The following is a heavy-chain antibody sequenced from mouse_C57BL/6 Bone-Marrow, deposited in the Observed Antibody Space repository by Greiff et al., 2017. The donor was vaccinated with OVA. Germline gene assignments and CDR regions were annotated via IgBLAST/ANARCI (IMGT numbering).Heavy chain of an antibody. CDR3: VRDRDYYGSSSLFDY. Sequence: EVMLVESGGGLVQPKGSLKLSCAASGFTFNTYAMHWVRQAPGKGLEWVARIRSKSSNYATYYADSVKDRFTISRDDSQSMLYLQMNNLKTEDTAMYYCVRDRDYYGSSSLFDYWGQGTTLTVSS. J-gene: IGHJ2*01. CDR2: IRSKSSNYAT. V-gene: IGHV10-3*01. D-gene: IGHD1-1*01. CDR1: GFTFNTYA.